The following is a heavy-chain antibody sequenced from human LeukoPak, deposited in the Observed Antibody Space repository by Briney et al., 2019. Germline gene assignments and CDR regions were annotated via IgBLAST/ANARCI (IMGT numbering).Heavy chain of an antibody. CDR2: ISTSGNNI. CDR1: GFNFSSYE. Sequence: PGGSLRLSCAASGFNFSSYEMKWVRQAAGKGLEWVSYISTSGNNIYYADSVKGRFTVSRDNAKNSLYLHINSLRAEDSGLYFCARDLGYCSGGTCYPFPFDYWGLGTLVTVSS. V-gene: IGHV3-48*03. CDR3: ARDLGYCSGGTCYPFPFDY. J-gene: IGHJ4*02. D-gene: IGHD2-15*01.